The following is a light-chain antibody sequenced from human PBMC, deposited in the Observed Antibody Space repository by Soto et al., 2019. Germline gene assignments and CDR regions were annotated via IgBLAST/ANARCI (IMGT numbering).Light chain of an antibody. Sequence: EIVLTQSPATLSLSPGERATLSCRASQSVGSYLAWYQQKPGRAPRLLIYDASNRATGIPARFSGGGSGTDFALTISRLEPEDFAVYYCQQRSNWPWTFGHGTKVEIK. V-gene: IGKV3-11*01. CDR3: QQRSNWPWT. CDR2: DAS. CDR1: QSVGSY. J-gene: IGKJ1*01.